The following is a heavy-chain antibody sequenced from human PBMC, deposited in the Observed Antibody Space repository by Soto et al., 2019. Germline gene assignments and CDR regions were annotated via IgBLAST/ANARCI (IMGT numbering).Heavy chain of an antibody. J-gene: IGHJ4*02. D-gene: IGHD2-21*01. CDR2: VSGSGSST. CDR1: GFTFSNYD. Sequence: EVQLLESGGGSVQSGGSLRLSCEASGFTFSNYDMSWVRLAPGKGLEWVSSVSGSGSSTLYADSVQGRFTISRDNPKNTLYLQMGSLSAADTAVYYCARRDCGSGNNCEFGAPAFAYWGQGNLVTVTS. CDR3: ARRDCGSGNNCEFGAPAFAY. V-gene: IGHV3-23*01.